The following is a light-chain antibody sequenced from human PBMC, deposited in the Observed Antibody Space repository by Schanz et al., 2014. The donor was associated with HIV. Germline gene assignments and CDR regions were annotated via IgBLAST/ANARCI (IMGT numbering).Light chain of an antibody. V-gene: IGKV1-39*01. CDR3: QQSYSTPPT. CDR1: QSISSY. Sequence: DIQLTQSPSFLSASVGDRVTITCRASQSISSYLNWYQQKPGKAPKLLIYAASSLQSGVPSRFSGSGSGTDFTLTISSLQPEDFETYYCQQSYSTPPTFGQGTRLDI. CDR2: AAS. J-gene: IGKJ5*01.